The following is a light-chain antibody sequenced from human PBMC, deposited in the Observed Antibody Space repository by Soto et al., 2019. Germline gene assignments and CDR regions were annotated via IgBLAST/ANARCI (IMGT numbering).Light chain of an antibody. CDR2: GAS. J-gene: IGKJ1*01. CDR3: QQYETSPWT. V-gene: IGKV3-20*01. CDR1: QSVSDRS. Sequence: EIVLTQSPGTLSLSPGERATLSCRASQSVSDRSLVWCQQKAGQAPRLLIYGASNRAVGIPDRFSGSGSGTDFTLTISRLEPEDYAVYFCQQYETSPWTFGQGTKVEIK.